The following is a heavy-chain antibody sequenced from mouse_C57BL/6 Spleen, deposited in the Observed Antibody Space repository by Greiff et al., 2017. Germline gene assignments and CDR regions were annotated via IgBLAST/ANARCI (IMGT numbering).Heavy chain of an antibody. V-gene: IGHV5-17*01. D-gene: IGHD1-1*01. J-gene: IGHJ4*01. CDR1: GFTFSDYG. CDR3: ATITTVVEDYYAMDY. CDR2: ISSGSSTI. Sequence: EVKLMESGGGLVKPGGSLKLSCAASGFTFSDYGMHWVRQAPEKGLEWVAYISSGSSTIYYADTVKGRFTISRDNAKNTLFLQMTSLRSEDTAMYYCATITTVVEDYYAMDYWGQGTSVTVSS.